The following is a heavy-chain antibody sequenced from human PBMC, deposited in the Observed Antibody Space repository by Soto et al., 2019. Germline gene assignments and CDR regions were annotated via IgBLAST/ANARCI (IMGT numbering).Heavy chain of an antibody. CDR2: ISSSGSTI. V-gene: IGHV3-48*03. J-gene: IGHJ6*02. Sequence: EVQLVESGGGVVQPGGSLRLSCAASGFTFSSYEMNWVRQAPGKGLEWVSYISSSGSTIYYADSVKGRFTISRDNAKNSLYLQMNSLRAEDTAVYYCARDQDGDYPYYYYGMDVWGQGTTVTVSS. CDR3: ARDQDGDYPYYYYGMDV. D-gene: IGHD4-17*01. CDR1: GFTFSSYE.